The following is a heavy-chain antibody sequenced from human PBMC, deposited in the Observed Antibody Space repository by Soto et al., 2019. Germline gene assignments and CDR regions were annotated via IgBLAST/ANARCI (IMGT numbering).Heavy chain of an antibody. J-gene: IGHJ4*02. V-gene: IGHV1-2*04. CDR1: GYTFTGYY. D-gene: IGHD2-2*01. Sequence: GASVKVSCKASGYTFTGYYMHWVRQAPGQGLEWMGWINPNSGGTNYAQKFQGWVTMTRDTSISTAYMELSRLRSDDTAVYYYARADRYCSSTSCLPHYDYWAQGTLVTVSS. CDR3: ARADRYCSSTSCLPHYDY. CDR2: INPNSGGT.